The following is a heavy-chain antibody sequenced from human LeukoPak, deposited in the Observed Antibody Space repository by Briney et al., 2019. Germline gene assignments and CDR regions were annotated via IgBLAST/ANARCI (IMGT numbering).Heavy chain of an antibody. J-gene: IGHJ4*02. CDR1: GFTFSSYE. D-gene: IGHD5-24*01. CDR2: IQSDGSDQ. CDR3: AKRDGYNSGPFDY. V-gene: IGHV3-30*02. Sequence: PGGSLRLSCAASGFTFSSYEMNWVRQAPGKGLEWVAFIQSDGSDQYYADSVKGRLSISRDNSKNTLYLQMNSLRTEDTAVYYCAKRDGYNSGPFDYWGQGTLVTVSS.